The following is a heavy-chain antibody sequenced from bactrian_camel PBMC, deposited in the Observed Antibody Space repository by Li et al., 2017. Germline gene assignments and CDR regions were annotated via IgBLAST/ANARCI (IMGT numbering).Heavy chain of an antibody. CDR1: GDTDKRHC. CDR3: VGDMRITPN. D-gene: IGHD1*01. CDR2: ITSDGGTT. V-gene: IGHV3S40*01. Sequence: VQLVESGGGLVQPGGSLRLSCALSGDTDKRHCMGWLRQAPGKGLEWVSTITSDGGTTNYADSVKGRFTISRDNAKSAVYLQMNILKPEDTAVYYCVGDMRITPNWGQGTQVTVS. J-gene: IGHJ4*01.